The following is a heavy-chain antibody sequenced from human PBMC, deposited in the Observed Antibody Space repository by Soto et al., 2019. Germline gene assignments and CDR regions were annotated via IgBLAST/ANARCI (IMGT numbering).Heavy chain of an antibody. CDR1: GGSISSGGYY. J-gene: IGHJ5*02. Sequence: KTSETLSLTCTVSGGSISSGGYYWSWIRQHPGKGLEWIGYIYYSGTTDYNPSLKSRLTISVDTSKNQVSLKLSSVTAADTAVYYCARAPWYNWNDVSWNWFDPWGQGTLVTVSS. D-gene: IGHD1-20*01. CDR3: ARAPWYNWNDVSWNWFDP. V-gene: IGHV4-31*03. CDR2: IYYSGTT.